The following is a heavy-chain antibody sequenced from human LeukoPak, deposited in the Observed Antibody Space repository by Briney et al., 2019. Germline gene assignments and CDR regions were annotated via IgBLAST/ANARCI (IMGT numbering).Heavy chain of an antibody. CDR3: ARTYFYGSGGYYIVSPPDYYSYYYLDV. CDR2: ISWDGGST. V-gene: IGHV3-43D*03. CDR1: GFTFDDYA. J-gene: IGHJ6*03. Sequence: PGGSLRLSCAASGFTFDDYAMHWVRQAPGKGLEWVSLISWDGGSTYYADSVKGRFTISRDNSKNSLYLQMNSLRAEDTAVYYCARTYFYGSGGYYIVSPPDYYSYYYLDVWGKGTTVTISS. D-gene: IGHD3-10*01.